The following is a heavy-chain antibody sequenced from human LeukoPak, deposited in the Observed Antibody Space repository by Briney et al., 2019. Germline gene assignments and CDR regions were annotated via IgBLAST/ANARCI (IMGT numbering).Heavy chain of an antibody. J-gene: IGHJ4*02. CDR3: VRGAWGDVIDY. D-gene: IGHD2-21*02. CDR2: LSSRDGYA. V-gene: IGHV1-18*01. CDR1: GYTFTTYG. Sequence: GASVKVSCKASGYTFTTYGFNWVRQAPGQGLEWIGWLSSRDGYAKYAEKFQGRVTMTTDTSTSTANLELRSLRSDDTAVYYCVRGAWGDVIDYWGQGTLVTVSS.